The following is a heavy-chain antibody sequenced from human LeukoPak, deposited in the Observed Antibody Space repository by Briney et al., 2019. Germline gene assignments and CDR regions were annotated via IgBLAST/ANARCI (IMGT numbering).Heavy chain of an antibody. J-gene: IGHJ5*02. Sequence: GESLRLSCAASGFTFSDYHMSWIRQAPGKGLEWVSYISSSSSYTNYADSVKGRFTISRDNAKNSLYLQMNSLRAEDTAVYYCASVVGATGDWFDPWGQGTLVTVSS. CDR2: ISSSSSYT. CDR3: ASVVGATGDWFDP. D-gene: IGHD1-26*01. V-gene: IGHV3-11*03. CDR1: GFTFSDYH.